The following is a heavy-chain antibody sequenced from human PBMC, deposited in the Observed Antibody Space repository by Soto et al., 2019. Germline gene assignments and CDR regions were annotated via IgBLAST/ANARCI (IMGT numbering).Heavy chain of an antibody. CDR2: ISAYNGDT. CDR3: GRVGQQLAETFDQ. J-gene: IGHJ4*02. CDR1: GYSFTTHG. V-gene: IGHV1-18*04. D-gene: IGHD6-13*01. Sequence: QVQLVQSEAEVRKPGASVKVSCKASGYSFTTHGISWVRRAPGHGLEWMGWISAYNGDTHYVQRFQGRLTMTTDTSTSTLFMELSSLKAEDTAYYYCGRVGQQLAETFDQWGQGSLVTVSS.